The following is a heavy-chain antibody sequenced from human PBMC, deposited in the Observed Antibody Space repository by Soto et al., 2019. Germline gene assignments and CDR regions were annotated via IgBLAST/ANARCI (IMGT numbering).Heavy chain of an antibody. Sequence: SETLCLTCTVSGGSISSGCNYWSWIRQHPGKGLEWIGYIYYSGSTYYNPSLKSRVTISVDTSKNQFSLKLSSVTAADTAVYYCARDHPGHCSGGSCYSHYFDYWGQGTLVTVSS. D-gene: IGHD2-15*01. V-gene: IGHV4-31*03. CDR1: GGSISSGCNY. CDR2: IYYSGST. CDR3: ARDHPGHCSGGSCYSHYFDY. J-gene: IGHJ4*02.